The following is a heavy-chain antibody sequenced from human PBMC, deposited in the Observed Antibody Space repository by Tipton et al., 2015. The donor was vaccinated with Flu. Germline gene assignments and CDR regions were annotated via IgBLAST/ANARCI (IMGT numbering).Heavy chain of an antibody. CDR3: ATSRPHRYSYGMDV. V-gene: IGHV4-61*02. CDR2: GSTSGTT. J-gene: IGHJ6*02. D-gene: IGHD3-10*01. Sequence: TLSLTCTVSGGPVTSGSYYWNWIRQPAGKGLEWIGRGSTSGTTNYNPSLQSRVTISVDTSKNQFSLRLISVTAADTAVYYCATSRPHRYSYGMDVWGQGAPVSV. CDR1: GGPVTSGSYY.